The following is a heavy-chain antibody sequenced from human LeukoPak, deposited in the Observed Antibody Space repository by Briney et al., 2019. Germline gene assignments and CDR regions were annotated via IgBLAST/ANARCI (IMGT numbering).Heavy chain of an antibody. CDR1: GFNFDRYT. V-gene: IGHV3-43*01. Sequence: SGGSLRLSCATSGFNFDRYTIHWVRQAPGKGLEWDSLAGWAGGTTFYSDSVRGRFTISRDSGRKSVYLQMNSLTTDDTAFYFCAKELDTMFFDYWGQGALVTVSS. CDR2: AGWAGGTT. CDR3: AKELDTMFFDY. D-gene: IGHD3-10*02. J-gene: IGHJ4*02.